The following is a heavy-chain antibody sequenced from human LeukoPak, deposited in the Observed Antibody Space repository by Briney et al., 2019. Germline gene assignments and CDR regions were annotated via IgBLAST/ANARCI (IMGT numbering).Heavy chain of an antibody. J-gene: IGHJ4*02. CDR2: ISAYNGNT. CDR1: GYTFTSYG. CDR3: ARGGGAWYYDSSGLDY. Sequence: ASVKVSCKASGYTFTSYGISWARQAPGQGLEWMGWISAYNGNTNYAQKLQGRVTMTTDTSTSTAYMELRSLRSDDTAVYYCARGGGAWYYDSSGLDYWGQGTLVTVSS. V-gene: IGHV1-18*01. D-gene: IGHD3-22*01.